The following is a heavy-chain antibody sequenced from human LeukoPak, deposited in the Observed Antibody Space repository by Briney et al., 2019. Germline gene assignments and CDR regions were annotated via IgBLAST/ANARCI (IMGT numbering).Heavy chain of an antibody. CDR2: ISGSGGST. Sequence: PGGSLRLSCAASGFTFSSYGMHWVRQAPGKGLEWVSAISGSGGSTYYADSVKGRFTISRDNSKNTLYLQMNSLRAEDTAVYYCATWLQLSEDAFDIWGQGTMVTVSS. CDR1: GFTFSSYG. D-gene: IGHD5-24*01. J-gene: IGHJ3*02. V-gene: IGHV3-23*01. CDR3: ATWLQLSEDAFDI.